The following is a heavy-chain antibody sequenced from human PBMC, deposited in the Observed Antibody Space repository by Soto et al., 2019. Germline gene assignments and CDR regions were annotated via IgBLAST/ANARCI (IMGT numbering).Heavy chain of an antibody. V-gene: IGHV3-7*05. J-gene: IGHJ4*02. CDR2: IKQDGSEK. Sequence: EVQLVESGGGLVQPGGSLRLSCAASGFSFSAYWMNWVRQAPGKGLEWVANIKQDGSEKHYVDSVKGRFTISRDNARNSLYLQMNSLGAEDTALYYCARSYSDSSGSHFDFWGQGTLVTVSS. D-gene: IGHD3-22*01. CDR3: ARSYSDSSGSHFDF. CDR1: GFSFSAYW.